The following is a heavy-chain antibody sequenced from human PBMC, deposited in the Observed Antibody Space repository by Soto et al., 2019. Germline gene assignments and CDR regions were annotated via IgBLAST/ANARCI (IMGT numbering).Heavy chain of an antibody. V-gene: IGHV1-24*01. D-gene: IGHD6-19*01. CDR1: GYTLTELS. CDR2: SDPEDGET. Sequence: QVQLVQSGAEVKKPGASVKVSCKVSGYTLTELSMHWVRQAPGKGREWMGGSDPEDGETIYAQKFQGRVTMTEDTSTDTAYMELRSLRSEDTAVYYCATGGAVAGNYYYYGMDVWGQGTTVTVSS. CDR3: ATGGAVAGNYYYYGMDV. J-gene: IGHJ6*02.